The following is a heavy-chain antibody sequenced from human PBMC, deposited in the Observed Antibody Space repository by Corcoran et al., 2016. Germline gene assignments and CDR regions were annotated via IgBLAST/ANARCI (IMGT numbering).Heavy chain of an antibody. V-gene: IGHV3-11*01. D-gene: IGHD3-3*01. CDR3: ARDFWSCHPIDY. CDR2: ISSSGSTI. J-gene: IGHJ4*01. Sequence: QVQLEESGGGLVKPGGYLRISCATSGFTFSDNYMSWISQAPGKGLEWVSYISSSGSTIYYADSVKGRFTISRDNAKNSRYQQMNSLRAEDTAVDYCARDFWSCHPIDYWGHGTLVTVSS. CDR1: GFTFSDNY.